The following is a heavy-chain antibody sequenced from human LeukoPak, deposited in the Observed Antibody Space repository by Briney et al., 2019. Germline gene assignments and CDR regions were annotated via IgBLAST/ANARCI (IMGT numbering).Heavy chain of an antibody. CDR3: ARSYGDYINFDY. CDR1: GGSFSSYY. CDR2: INHSGST. D-gene: IGHD4-17*01. V-gene: IGHV4-34*01. Sequence: SETLSLTCAVYGGSFSSYYWTWIRQPPGKGLEWIGEINHSGSTNYNPSLKSRVTISVDTSKNQFSLKLSSVTAADTAVYYCARSYGDYINFDYWGQGSLVTVSS. J-gene: IGHJ4*02.